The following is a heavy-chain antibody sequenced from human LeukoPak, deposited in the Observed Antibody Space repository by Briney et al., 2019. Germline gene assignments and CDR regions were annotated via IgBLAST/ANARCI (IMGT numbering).Heavy chain of an antibody. Sequence: ASVKVSCKASGYTFTGYYMHWVRQASGQGLEWMGWINPNSGGTNYAQKFQGRVTMTRDTSISTAYMELSRLRSDDTAVYYCARDRSVRITMVRGVIITPAIGYWGQGTLVTVSS. CDR2: INPNSGGT. CDR3: ARDRSVRITMVRGVIITPAIGY. J-gene: IGHJ4*02. D-gene: IGHD3-10*01. V-gene: IGHV1-2*02. CDR1: GYTFTGYY.